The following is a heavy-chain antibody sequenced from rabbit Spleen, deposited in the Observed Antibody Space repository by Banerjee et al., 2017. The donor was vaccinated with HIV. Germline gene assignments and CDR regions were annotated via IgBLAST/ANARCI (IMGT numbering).Heavy chain of an antibody. CDR3: ARDTGTSFSSYGMDL. J-gene: IGHJ6*01. V-gene: IGHV1S40*01. CDR1: GFSFSSSDY. D-gene: IGHD8-1*01. Sequence: QSLEESGGDLVKPGASLTLTCTASGFSFSSSDYMCWVRQPPGKGLEWIACIYAGSSVYTYYASWAKGRFTISKTSSTTVTLQMTSLTAADTATYFCARDTGTSFSSYGMDLWGQCTLVTVS. CDR2: IYAGSSVYT.